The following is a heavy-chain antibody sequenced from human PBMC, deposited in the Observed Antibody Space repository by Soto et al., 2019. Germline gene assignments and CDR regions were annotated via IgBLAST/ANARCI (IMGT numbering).Heavy chain of an antibody. CDR2: ISTYNVNT. CDR3: AGDRQAGF. J-gene: IGHJ4*02. CDR1: GYTFTNYG. Sequence: QVQLAQCGAEVKKPGASVRVSCKASGYTFTNYGISWVRQAPGQGLEWRGWISTYNVNTNYAQKLHSRVTMTTDTSTSAAYMELRSLRSDDTAVYYCAGDRQAGFWGQGTPVTVSS. V-gene: IGHV1-18*01.